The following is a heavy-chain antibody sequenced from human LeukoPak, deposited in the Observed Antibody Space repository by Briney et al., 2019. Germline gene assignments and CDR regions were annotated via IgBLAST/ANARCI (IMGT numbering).Heavy chain of an antibody. V-gene: IGHV1-18*04. CDR1: GYTFTSYY. D-gene: IGHD2-2*01. CDR3: ATGPSGYCSSASCYASDYYYYSMDV. Sequence: GASVKVSCKASGYTFTSYYMHWVRQAPGQGLEWMGWISAYNRNTNYAQKLQGRVTMTTDTSTTTAYMELRSLRSDDTAVYYCATGPSGYCSSASCYASDYYYYSMDVWGQGTTVTVSS. J-gene: IGHJ6*02. CDR2: ISAYNRNT.